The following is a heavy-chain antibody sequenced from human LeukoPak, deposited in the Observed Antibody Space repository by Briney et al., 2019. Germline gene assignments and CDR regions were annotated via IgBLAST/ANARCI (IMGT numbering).Heavy chain of an antibody. CDR3: ARAIGGYFEHWYDP. CDR2: TYYKSKWYH. CDR1: GDSVSSNSAA. J-gene: IGHJ5*02. D-gene: IGHD5-12*01. V-gene: IGHV6-1*01. Sequence: SQTLSLTCAISGDSVSSNSAAWNWIRQSPSRGLEWLGRTYYKSKWYHDYAVSVKSRITINSDTSKNQFSLQLNSVTPEDTAVYCCARAIGGYFEHWYDPWGQGTLVTVSS.